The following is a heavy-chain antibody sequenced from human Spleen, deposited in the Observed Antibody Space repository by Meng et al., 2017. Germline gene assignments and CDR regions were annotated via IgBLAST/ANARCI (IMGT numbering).Heavy chain of an antibody. CDR2: IIPSFGPA. Sequence: SVKVSCKVSGGTFSYYGFTWVRQAPGQGPEWIGGIIPSFGPANYAQKFQGRVTITTDESTTTVYMVLNSLRSDDTAMYYCARDEDISAAGKLFGDYWGQGTLVTVSS. CDR1: GGTFSYYG. J-gene: IGHJ4*02. D-gene: IGHD6-13*01. CDR3: ARDEDISAAGKLFGDY. V-gene: IGHV1-69*05.